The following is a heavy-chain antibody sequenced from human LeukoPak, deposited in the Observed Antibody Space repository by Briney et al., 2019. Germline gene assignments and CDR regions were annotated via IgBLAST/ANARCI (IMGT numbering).Heavy chain of an antibody. V-gene: IGHV5-51*01. J-gene: IGHJ5*02. CDR3: ARAIAAAGTGWFDP. CDR2: IYPGDPDT. D-gene: IGHD6-13*01. CDR1: GYSFTTYW. Sequence: GESLKISCKGSGYSFTTYWIGWVRQMPGKGLEWMGIIYPGDPDTRYSPSFQGQVTISADKSISTAYLQWSSLKASDAAMYYCARAIAAAGTGWFDPWGQGTLVTVSS.